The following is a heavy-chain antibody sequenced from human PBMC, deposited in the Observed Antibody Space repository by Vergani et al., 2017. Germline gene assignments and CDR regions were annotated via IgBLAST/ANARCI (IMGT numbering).Heavy chain of an antibody. V-gene: IGHV3-30*02. CDR3: AKGDCSSTSCYQGGYYYYYGMDV. Sequence: QVQLVESGGGVVQPGGSLRLSCAASGFTFSSYGMHWVRQAPGKGLEWVAFIRYDGSNKYYAESVKGRFTISRDNSKNTLYLQMNSLRAEDTAVYYCAKGDCSSTSCYQGGYYYYYGMDVWGQGTTVTVSS. CDR2: IRYDGSNK. D-gene: IGHD2-2*01. J-gene: IGHJ6*02. CDR1: GFTFSSYG.